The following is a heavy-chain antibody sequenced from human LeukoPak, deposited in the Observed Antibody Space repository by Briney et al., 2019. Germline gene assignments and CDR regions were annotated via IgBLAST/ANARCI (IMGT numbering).Heavy chain of an antibody. CDR3: ARGYDILTGDNYFDY. J-gene: IGHJ4*02. Sequence: IGTDGDTYYPGSVKGRFTISRDSAKNSLYLQMNSLRAGDTAVYYCARGYDILTGDNYFDYWGQGTLVTVSS. CDR2: IGTDGDT. V-gene: IGHV3-13*01. D-gene: IGHD3-9*01.